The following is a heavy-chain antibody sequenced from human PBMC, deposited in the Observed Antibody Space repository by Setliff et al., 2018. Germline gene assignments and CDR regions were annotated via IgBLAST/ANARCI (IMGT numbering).Heavy chain of an antibody. CDR3: ARGNPAERYEY. Sequence: ASVKVSCKASGYTFTGYYMHWVRQAPGQGLEWMGWMNPNTGGTTYAQAFQARITMTRDTSTSTAYMELSSLRFDDTAVYYCARGNPAERYEYWGQGTLVTVSS. D-gene: IGHD5-12*01. V-gene: IGHV1-2*02. J-gene: IGHJ1*01. CDR1: GYTFTGYY. CDR2: MNPNTGGT.